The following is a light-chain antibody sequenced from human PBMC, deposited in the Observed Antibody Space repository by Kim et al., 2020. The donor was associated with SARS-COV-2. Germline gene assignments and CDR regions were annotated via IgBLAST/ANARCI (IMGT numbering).Light chain of an antibody. Sequence: SSELTQDPAVSVALGQTVRITCQGDSLRSYYATWYQQKPGQAPIVVIYGKNNRPSGIPDRFSGSSSGNTASLTITGIQAGAEADYYCNSRDSNDNVVFGG. J-gene: IGLJ2*01. CDR3: NSRDSNDNVV. V-gene: IGLV3-19*01. CDR1: SLRSYY. CDR2: GKN.